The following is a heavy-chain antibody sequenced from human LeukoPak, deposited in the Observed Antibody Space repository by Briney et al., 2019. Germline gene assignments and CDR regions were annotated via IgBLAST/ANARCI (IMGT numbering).Heavy chain of an antibody. V-gene: IGHV3-11*01. CDR3: AKGFYGSGSYYLYFDY. J-gene: IGHJ4*02. Sequence: GGSLRLSCAASGFTFSDYYMSWIRQAPGKGLEWVSYISSSGSTIYYADSVKGRFTISRDNSKNTLYLQMNSLRAEDTAVYYCAKGFYGSGSYYLYFDYWGQGTLVTVSS. CDR1: GFTFSDYY. D-gene: IGHD3-10*01. CDR2: ISSSGSTI.